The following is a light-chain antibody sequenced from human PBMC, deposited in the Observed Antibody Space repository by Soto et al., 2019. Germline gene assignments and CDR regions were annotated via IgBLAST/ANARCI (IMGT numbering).Light chain of an antibody. CDR2: DAS. Sequence: EIVLTQSPDTLSLSPGERATLSCRASQSVSSSLAWYQQKPGQAPRLLIYDASNRATGIPARFSGSGSGTDFALTISSIEPEDFAVYYCQRRSNWPPEVTFGPGTKVDIK. CDR1: QSVSSS. V-gene: IGKV3-11*01. J-gene: IGKJ3*01. CDR3: QRRSNWPPEVT.